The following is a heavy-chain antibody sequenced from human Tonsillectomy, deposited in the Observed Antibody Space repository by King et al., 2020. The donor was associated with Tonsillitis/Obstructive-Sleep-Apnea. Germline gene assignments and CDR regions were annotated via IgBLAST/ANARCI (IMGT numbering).Heavy chain of an antibody. D-gene: IGHD3-10*01. CDR2: IKSMSEGGTT. V-gene: IGHV3-15*01. J-gene: IGHJ4*02. Sequence: VQLVESGGGLVKPGGSLRLSCAASGKSLTYAWMSWVRQAPGTGLEWVGRIKSMSEGGTTDYAAPVKGRFTITRDDSKNTMYLQMNSLNSDDTAVYYCTADGVDYYYASGGFYYWGQGTLVTVSS. CDR3: TADGVDYYYASGGFYY. CDR1: GKSLTYAW.